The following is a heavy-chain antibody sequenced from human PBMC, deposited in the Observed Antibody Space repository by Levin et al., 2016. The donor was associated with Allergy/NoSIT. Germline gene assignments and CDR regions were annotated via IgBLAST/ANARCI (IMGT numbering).Heavy chain of an antibody. CDR2: ISYDGSNK. Sequence: VRQAPGKGLEWVAVISYDGSNKYYADSVKGRFTISRDNSKNTLYLQMNSLRAEDTAVYYCARDSTAVAANYYYYGMDVWGQGTTVTVSS. D-gene: IGHD6-19*01. CDR3: ARDSTAVAANYYYYGMDV. J-gene: IGHJ6*02. V-gene: IGHV3-30*04.